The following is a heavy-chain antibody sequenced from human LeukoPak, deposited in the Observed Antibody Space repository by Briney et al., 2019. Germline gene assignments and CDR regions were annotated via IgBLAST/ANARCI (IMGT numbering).Heavy chain of an antibody. V-gene: IGHV3-48*03. D-gene: IGHD1-26*01. CDR1: EFTFSTYD. CDR2: ISSSGSTI. J-gene: IGHJ4*02. CDR3: ARGIVGTPGD. Sequence: GGSLRLSCVASEFTFSTYDMHWVRQAPGKGLEWVSYISSSGSTIYYADSVKGRFTISRDNAKNSLYLQMNSLRAEDTAVYYCARGIVGTPGDWGQGTLVTVSS.